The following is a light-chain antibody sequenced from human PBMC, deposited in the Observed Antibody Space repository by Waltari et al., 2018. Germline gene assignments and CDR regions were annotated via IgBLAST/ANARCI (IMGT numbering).Light chain of an antibody. CDR3: CSYAGSGSSVV. CDR1: SSDVGNYNL. V-gene: IGLV2-23*02. Sequence: QSALTQPASVSGSPGQSITISCTGTSSDVGNYNLVSWYQQHPGKAPKLIIYEVSQRPSGVSNRFSGSKSGTTASLPISGLKADDEADFSCCSYAGSGSSVVFGGGTKLTVL. CDR2: EVS. J-gene: IGLJ3*02.